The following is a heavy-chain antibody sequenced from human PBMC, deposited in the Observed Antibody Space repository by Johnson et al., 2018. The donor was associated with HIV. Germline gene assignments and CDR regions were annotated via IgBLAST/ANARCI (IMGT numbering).Heavy chain of an antibody. Sequence: QMLLVESGGGVVQPGRSLRASCAASGFTFSDYYMSWIRQAPGKGLEWVSYISSSGSTIYYADSVKGRFTISRDNSKNTLYLQMNSLRAEDTAVYYCAFIEYSSFDAFDIWGQGTMVTVSS. D-gene: IGHD6-6*01. CDR2: ISSSGSTI. J-gene: IGHJ3*02. CDR3: AFIEYSSFDAFDI. V-gene: IGHV3-11*04. CDR1: GFTFSDYY.